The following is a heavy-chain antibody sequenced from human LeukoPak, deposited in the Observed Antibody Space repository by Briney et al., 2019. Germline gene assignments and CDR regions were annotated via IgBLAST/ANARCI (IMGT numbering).Heavy chain of an antibody. CDR1: GFTFSSYG. CDR3: ASSARVCSGGSCSLDY. CDR2: IWYDGSNK. J-gene: IGHJ4*02. D-gene: IGHD2-15*01. V-gene: IGHV3-33*01. Sequence: GRSLRLSCAASGFTFSSYGMHWVRQAPGKGLEWVAVIWYDGSNKYYADSMKGRFTISRDNSKNTLYLQMNSLRAEDTAVYYCASSARVCSGGSCSLDYWGQGTLVTVSS.